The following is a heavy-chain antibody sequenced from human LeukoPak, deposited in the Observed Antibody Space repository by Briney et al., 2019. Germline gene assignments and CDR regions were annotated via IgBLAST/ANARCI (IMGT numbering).Heavy chain of an antibody. Sequence: GESLKISCKGSGYTFTSYWIGWVRPMPGRGLEWMGIIYPGDSDIRYNPSFEGQVTMSADKSITTAYLHWSSLKASDTAMYYCARLGYCSRGTCYAFDYWGQGSLVTVSS. V-gene: IGHV5-51*01. CDR3: ARLGYCSRGTCYAFDY. D-gene: IGHD2-2*01. CDR2: IYPGDSDI. CDR1: GYTFTSYW. J-gene: IGHJ4*02.